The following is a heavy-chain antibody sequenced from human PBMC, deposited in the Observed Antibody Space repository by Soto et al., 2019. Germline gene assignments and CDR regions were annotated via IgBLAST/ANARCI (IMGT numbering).Heavy chain of an antibody. J-gene: IGHJ4*02. CDR3: AKRGGTSGYYPWDY. CDR2: MTGSGGVT. CDR1: GFIFSSYG. Sequence: EVQLLESGGDLVQPGGSLRLSCAASGFIFSSYGMSWVHQAPGKGLEWVSAMTGSGGVTYYADSVKGRFTISRDNSKNTLYLQMNSLRDDDTAVYYCAKRGGTSGYYPWDYWGQGILVTVSS. D-gene: IGHD3-22*01. V-gene: IGHV3-23*01.